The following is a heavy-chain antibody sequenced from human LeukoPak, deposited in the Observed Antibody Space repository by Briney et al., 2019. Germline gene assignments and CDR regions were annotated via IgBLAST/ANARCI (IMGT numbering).Heavy chain of an antibody. V-gene: IGHV7-4-1*02. J-gene: IGHJ6*03. Sequence: GASVKVSCKASGYTFTSYAMNWVRQAPGQGLEWMGWINTNTGNPTYAQGFTGRFVFSLDTSVSTAYLQISSLKAEDTAVYYCARTSRIAAAGNPYYYYYYMDVWGKGTTVTVSS. CDR1: GYTFTSYA. CDR3: ARTSRIAAAGNPYYYYYYMDV. D-gene: IGHD6-13*01. CDR2: INTNTGNP.